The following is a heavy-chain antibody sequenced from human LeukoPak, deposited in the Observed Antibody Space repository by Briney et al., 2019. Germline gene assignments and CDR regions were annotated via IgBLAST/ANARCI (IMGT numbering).Heavy chain of an antibody. D-gene: IGHD3-3*01. CDR3: ARGSSDFWSGYYRRCWFDP. CDR1: GGSFSGYY. CDR2: INHSGST. V-gene: IGHV4-34*01. Sequence: SETLSPTCAVYGGSFSGYYWSWIRQPPGKGLEWIGEINHSGSTNYNPSLKSRVTISVDTSKNQFSLKLSSVTAADTAVYYCARGSSDFWSGYYRRCWFDPWGQGTLVTVSS. J-gene: IGHJ5*02.